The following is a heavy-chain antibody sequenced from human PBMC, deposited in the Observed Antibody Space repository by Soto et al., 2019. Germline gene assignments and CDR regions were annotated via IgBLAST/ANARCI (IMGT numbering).Heavy chain of an antibody. D-gene: IGHD3-10*01. CDR1: GGTFKNYA. Sequence: QVQLVQSGAEVKKPGSSVRVSCKASGGTFKNYAFSWVRQAPGQGLELIGGFIPIFGTANYADQFQGRVSITADESTKTVYMDLRSLRSDDTAVCYCARILEITYGCGPGSYFDSWGQGTLITVS. CDR2: FIPIFGTA. V-gene: IGHV1-69*01. J-gene: IGHJ4*02. CDR3: ARILEITYGCGPGSYFDS.